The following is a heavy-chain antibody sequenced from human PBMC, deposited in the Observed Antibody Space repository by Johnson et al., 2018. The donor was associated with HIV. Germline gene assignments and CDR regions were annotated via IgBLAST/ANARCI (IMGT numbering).Heavy chain of an antibody. CDR3: VKGIDSSSWYAFDI. V-gene: IGHV3-33*03. CDR2: IRYDGSNK. D-gene: IGHD6-13*01. J-gene: IGHJ3*02. Sequence: QVQLVESGGGLVQPGRSLRLSCEASGFTFNRYGMHWVRQAPGKGLEWVAVIRYDGSNKYYADSVKGRFTISRDNSKNTLYLQMNSLGAEDTAVYYCVKGIDSSSWYAFDIWGQGTIVTFSS. CDR1: GFTFNRYG.